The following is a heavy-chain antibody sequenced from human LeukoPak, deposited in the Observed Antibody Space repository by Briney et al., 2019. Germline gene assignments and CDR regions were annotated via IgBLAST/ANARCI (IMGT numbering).Heavy chain of an antibody. D-gene: IGHD3-3*01. CDR2: INHSGST. Sequence: SETLSLTCAVYGGSFSGYYWSWIRQPPGKGLEWIGEINHSGSTNYNPSLKSRVTISVDTSKNQFSLKLSSVTAADTAVYYCARLTPYYDFWSGYCHDAFDIWGQGTMVTVSS. CDR3: ARLTPYYDFWSGYCHDAFDI. J-gene: IGHJ3*02. V-gene: IGHV4-34*01. CDR1: GGSFSGYY.